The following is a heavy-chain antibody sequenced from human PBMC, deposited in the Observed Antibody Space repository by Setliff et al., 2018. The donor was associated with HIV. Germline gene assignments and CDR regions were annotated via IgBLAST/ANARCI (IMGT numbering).Heavy chain of an antibody. J-gene: IGHJ4*02. CDR1: GYIFTNYA. V-gene: IGHV7-4-1*02. CDR2: INPTTGNP. Sequence: ASVKVSCKASGYIFTNYAMNWVRQAPGQGPEWMGWINPTTGNPTYARGFTGRFVFSWDTSVSTAYLQISSLQAEDTAVYYCARSRLFFGVVTFDYWGQGTLVTVSS. CDR3: ARSRLFFGVVTFDY. D-gene: IGHD3-3*01.